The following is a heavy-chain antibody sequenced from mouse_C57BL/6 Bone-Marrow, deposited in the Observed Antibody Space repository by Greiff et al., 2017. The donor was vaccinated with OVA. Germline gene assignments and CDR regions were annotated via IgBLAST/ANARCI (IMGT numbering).Heavy chain of an antibody. CDR1: GYTFTSYW. Sequence: QVQLQQPGAELVMPGASVKLSCKASGYTFTSYWMHWVKQRPGQGLEWIGEIDPSDSYTNYNQKFKGKSTLTVDKSSSTAYMQLSSLTSGDSAVYYCARNYVTYAMDYWGQGTSVTVSS. D-gene: IGHD1-1*01. V-gene: IGHV1-69*01. CDR2: IDPSDSYT. J-gene: IGHJ4*01. CDR3: ARNYVTYAMDY.